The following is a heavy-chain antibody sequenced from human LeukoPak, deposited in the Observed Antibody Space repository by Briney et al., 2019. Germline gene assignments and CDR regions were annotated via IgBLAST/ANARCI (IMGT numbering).Heavy chain of an antibody. D-gene: IGHD3-10*01. CDR3: AKDGGLGYYGSDDY. Sequence: PGGSLRLSCAASGFTFSSYAMHWVRQAPGKGLEWVAVISYDGSNKYYADSVKGRFTISRDNSKNTLYLQMNSLRAEDTAVYYCAKDGGLGYYGSDDYWGQGTLVTVSS. CDR1: GFTFSSYA. V-gene: IGHV3-30-3*01. CDR2: ISYDGSNK. J-gene: IGHJ4*02.